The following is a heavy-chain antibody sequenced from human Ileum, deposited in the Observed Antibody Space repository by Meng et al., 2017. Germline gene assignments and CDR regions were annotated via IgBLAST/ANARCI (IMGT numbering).Heavy chain of an antibody. Sequence: QVQLGQPGAEVKKPGASVKVSCKASGYTFTAFYMHWVRQAPGQGLEWMGRINPNSGDTKCAQKFQGRVTMTRDTSISTAYMELSTLTSDDTAMYYCARDLRGGGSYYLSYWGQGTLVTVSS. CDR3: ARDLRGGGSYYLSY. CDR2: INPNSGDT. J-gene: IGHJ4*02. D-gene: IGHD1-26*01. V-gene: IGHV1-2*06. CDR1: GYTFTAFY.